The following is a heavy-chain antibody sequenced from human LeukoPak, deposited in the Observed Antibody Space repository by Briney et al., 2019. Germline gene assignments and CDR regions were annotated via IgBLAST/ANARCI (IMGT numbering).Heavy chain of an antibody. D-gene: IGHD6-6*01. V-gene: IGHV3-66*01. J-gene: IGHJ6*02. CDR1: GFTVSSNY. CDR3: ARGRQLAYYYYGMDV. Sequence: GGSLRLSCAASGFTVSSNYMSWVRQAPGKGLEWVSVIYSGGSTYYADSVKGRFTISRDNSKNTLYLQMSSLRAEDTAVYYCARGRQLAYYYYGMDVWGQGTTVTVSS. CDR2: IYSGGST.